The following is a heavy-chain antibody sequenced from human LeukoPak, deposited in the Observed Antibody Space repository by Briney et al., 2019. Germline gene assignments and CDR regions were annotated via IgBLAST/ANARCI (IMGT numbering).Heavy chain of an antibody. V-gene: IGHV1-69*13. J-gene: IGHJ2*01. Sequence: ASVTVSCKASGGTFSSYAISWVRRAPGQGLEWMGGIIPIFGTANYAQKFQGRVTITADESTSTAYMELSSLRSEDTAVYYCARVRPYYDFWSGYYTDPYFDLWGRGTLVTVSS. CDR2: IIPIFGTA. D-gene: IGHD3-3*01. CDR1: GGTFSSYA. CDR3: ARVRPYYDFWSGYYTDPYFDL.